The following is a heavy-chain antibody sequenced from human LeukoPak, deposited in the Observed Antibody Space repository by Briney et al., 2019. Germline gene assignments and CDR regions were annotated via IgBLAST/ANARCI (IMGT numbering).Heavy chain of an antibody. CDR2: INHSGST. V-gene: IGHV4-34*01. J-gene: IGHJ4*02. CDR3: ARGIQLDY. CDR1: GGSFSGYY. Sequence: SETLSLTCAVYGGSFSGYYWSWIRQPPGKGLEWIGEINHSGSTNYNPSLKSRVTISVDTSKNQFSLKLSPVTAADPAVYYCARGIQLDYWGQGTLVTVSS. D-gene: IGHD5-18*01.